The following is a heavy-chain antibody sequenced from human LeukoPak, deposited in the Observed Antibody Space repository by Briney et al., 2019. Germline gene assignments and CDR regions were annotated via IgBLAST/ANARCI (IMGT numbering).Heavy chain of an antibody. D-gene: IGHD1-1*01. CDR1: GFTFSTYW. Sequence: GGSLRLSCAASGFTFSTYWMSWVRQAPGKGLEWVANIKQDGSEKYYVDSVKGRFTISRDNAKNSLYLQMNSLRAEDTAEYYCAKSFLTTATGTGRAFDIWGQGTMVTVSS. J-gene: IGHJ3*02. V-gene: IGHV3-7*03. CDR3: AKSFLTTATGTGRAFDI. CDR2: IKQDGSEK.